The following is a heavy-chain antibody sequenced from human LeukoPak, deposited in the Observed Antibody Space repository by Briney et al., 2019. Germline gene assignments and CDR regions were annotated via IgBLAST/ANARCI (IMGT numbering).Heavy chain of an antibody. CDR2: ISGSGGST. Sequence: ETLSLTCAVYGGSFSGYYWSWIRQAPGKGLEWVSAISGSGGSTYYADSVKGRFTISRDNSKNTLYLQMNSLRAEDTAVYYCAKDDESNDYGDYGDYWGQGTLVTVSS. J-gene: IGHJ4*02. V-gene: IGHV3-23*01. D-gene: IGHD4-17*01. CDR1: GGSFSGYY. CDR3: AKDDESNDYGDYGDY.